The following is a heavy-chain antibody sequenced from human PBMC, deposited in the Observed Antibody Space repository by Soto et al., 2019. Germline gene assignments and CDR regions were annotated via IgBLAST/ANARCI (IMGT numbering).Heavy chain of an antibody. V-gene: IGHV3-23*01. CDR1: GFSFDRYA. Sequence: EVQLLESGGDLVQPGGSVRLSCAASGFSFDRYAMGWVRQAPGKGLEWVSGIIGSGIDTYYADSVKGRFTISRDNSKNTLYLQMNSLRAEDTALYYCVKELNEGGNYYGVVDYWGQGTLVTVSS. J-gene: IGHJ4*02. CDR2: IIGSGIDT. CDR3: VKELNEGGNYYGVVDY. D-gene: IGHD1-26*01.